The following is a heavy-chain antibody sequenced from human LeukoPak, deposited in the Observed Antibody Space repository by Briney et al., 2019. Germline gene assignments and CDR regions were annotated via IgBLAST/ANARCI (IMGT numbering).Heavy chain of an antibody. V-gene: IGHV3-30*02. Sequence: PGGSLRLSCAASGLSFSDYGVHWVRQAPGKGLEWVASIRYDEVYKYYADSVKGRFTISRDNSKNTLFLQMNSLKPDDTAVYYCATNQYYYDSSGLVAFDIWGQGTMVTVSS. CDR2: IRYDEVYK. D-gene: IGHD3-22*01. J-gene: IGHJ3*02. CDR1: GLSFSDYG. CDR3: ATNQYYYDSSGLVAFDI.